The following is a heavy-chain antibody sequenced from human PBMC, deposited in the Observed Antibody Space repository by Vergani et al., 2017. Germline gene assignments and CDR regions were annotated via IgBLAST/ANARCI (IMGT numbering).Heavy chain of an antibody. J-gene: IGHJ5*02. Sequence: QVQLVQSGAEVKKPGSSVKVSCKASGGTFSSCAISWVRQAPGQGLEWMGGIIPIFGTANYAQKFQGRVTITADESTSTAYMELSSLRSEDTAVYYCARRAYYDILTGYDWFDPWGQGTLVTVSS. CDR2: IIPIFGTA. V-gene: IGHV1-69*12. D-gene: IGHD3-9*01. CDR3: ARRAYYDILTGYDWFDP. CDR1: GGTFSSCA.